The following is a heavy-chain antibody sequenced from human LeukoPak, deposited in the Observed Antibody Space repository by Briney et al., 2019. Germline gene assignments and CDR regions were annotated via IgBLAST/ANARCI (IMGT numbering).Heavy chain of an antibody. D-gene: IGHD6-13*01. J-gene: IGHJ6*02. CDR3: AGGSSSWYEGYYYYGMDV. V-gene: IGHV4-59*01. CDR2: IYYSGST. Sequence: PSETLSLTCTVSGGSMSSYYWGWIRHPPGKGLEWIGYIYYSGSTNYNPSLKSRVTISVDTSKNQFSLKLSSVAAADTAVYYCAGGSSSWYEGYYYYGMDVWGQGTTVTVSS. CDR1: GGSMSSYY.